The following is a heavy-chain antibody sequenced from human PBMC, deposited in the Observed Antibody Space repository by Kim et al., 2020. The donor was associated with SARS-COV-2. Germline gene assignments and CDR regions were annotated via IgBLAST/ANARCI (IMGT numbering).Heavy chain of an antibody. CDR2: IYYSGST. D-gene: IGHD5-12*01. V-gene: IGHV4-59*08. J-gene: IGHJ4*02. Sequence: SETLSLTCTVSGGSISSYYWSWIRQPPGKGLEWIGYIYYSGSTNYNPSLKSRVTISVDTSKNQFSLKLSSVTAADTAVYYCAGSRLATTLGYWGQGTLVTVSS. CDR1: GGSISSYY. CDR3: AGSRLATTLGY.